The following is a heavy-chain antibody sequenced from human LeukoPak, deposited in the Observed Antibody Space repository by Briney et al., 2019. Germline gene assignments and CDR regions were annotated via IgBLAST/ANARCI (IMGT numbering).Heavy chain of an antibody. Sequence: GGSLRLSCAASGFTVSSNYMSWVRQAPGKGLEWVSVIYVVGSTYHADSVKGRFTISRDNSRNTLYLQMNSLRAEDTAVYYCARMYNSGWRYFDSWGQGTLATVSS. J-gene: IGHJ4*02. CDR1: GFTVSSNY. CDR3: ARMYNSGWRYFDS. V-gene: IGHV3-53*01. D-gene: IGHD6-19*01. CDR2: IYVVGST.